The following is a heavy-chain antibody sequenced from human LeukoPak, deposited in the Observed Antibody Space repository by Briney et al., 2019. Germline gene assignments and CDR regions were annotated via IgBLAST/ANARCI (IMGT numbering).Heavy chain of an antibody. J-gene: IGHJ4*02. CDR3: ARDLAVAGTNYFDF. CDR1: GDSISTNEW. V-gene: IGHV4-4*02. D-gene: IGHD6-19*01. Sequence: PSVTLSHTCSVSGDSISTNEWWSWVRQPPGKGLEWIGEVFHSGSTNYNPSLKSRVTISIDKSKNQFSLEVTSVTAADTAIYYCARDLAVAGTNYFDFWGQGVLVTVCS. CDR2: VFHSGST.